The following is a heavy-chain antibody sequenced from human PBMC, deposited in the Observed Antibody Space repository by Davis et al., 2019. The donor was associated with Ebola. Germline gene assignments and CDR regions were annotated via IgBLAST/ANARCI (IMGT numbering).Heavy chain of an antibody. J-gene: IGHJ4*02. CDR2: ISNGGRT. CDR1: GGSVGSDY. CDR3: VRRSDAYKTGY. Sequence: SETLSLTCGVSGGSVGSDYWSWIRQSPGKGLEWIAFISNGGRTIYNPSLRGRVTISIDTSKNQFSLEVRSVTAADTAFYYCVRRSDAYKTGYWGQGTLVTVSS. V-gene: IGHV4-59*02. D-gene: IGHD5-24*01.